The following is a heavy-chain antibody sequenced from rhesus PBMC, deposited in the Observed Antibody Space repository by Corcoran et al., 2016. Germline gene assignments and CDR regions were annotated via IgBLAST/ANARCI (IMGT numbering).Heavy chain of an antibody. J-gene: IGHJ4*01. Sequence: DVQLVESGGGLVKPGGSLRLSCVASGFTFSSYEMHWVRQAPGKGLEWVSVISESGGTIYYADSVKCRFTISRDNAKNSLFLQMNSLRAEDTAVYYCTRDAWQLELFDYWGQGVLVTVSS. CDR3: TRDAWQLELFDY. D-gene: IGHD6-25*01. CDR1: GFTFSSYE. V-gene: IGHV3-100*02. CDR2: ISESGGTI.